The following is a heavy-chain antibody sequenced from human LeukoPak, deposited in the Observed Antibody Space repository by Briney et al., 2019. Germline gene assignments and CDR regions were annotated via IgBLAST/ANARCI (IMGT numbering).Heavy chain of an antibody. D-gene: IGHD2-2*01. Sequence: ASVKVSCKASGGTFSSYAISWVRQAPGQGLEWMGRIIPILGIANYAQKFQGRVTITADKSTSTAYMELRSLRSDDTAVYYCARDLYYCSSTSCQYEDSFDIWGQGTKVTVSS. J-gene: IGHJ3*02. CDR1: GGTFSSYA. V-gene: IGHV1-69*04. CDR3: ARDLYYCSSTSCQYEDSFDI. CDR2: IIPILGIA.